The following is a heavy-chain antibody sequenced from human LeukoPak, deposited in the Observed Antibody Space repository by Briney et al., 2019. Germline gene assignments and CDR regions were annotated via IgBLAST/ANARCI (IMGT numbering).Heavy chain of an antibody. J-gene: IGHJ4*02. CDR2: IYYSGST. Sequence: SETLSLTCTVSGESISGFYWNWIRQPPGKGLEWIGYIYYSGSTNYNPSLKSRVTISIDTSKNQFSLKLSSVTAADTAVYYCARDLSTSCSFDYWGQGTLVTVSS. CDR3: ARDLSTSCSFDY. V-gene: IGHV4-59*12. D-gene: IGHD2-2*01. CDR1: GESISGFY.